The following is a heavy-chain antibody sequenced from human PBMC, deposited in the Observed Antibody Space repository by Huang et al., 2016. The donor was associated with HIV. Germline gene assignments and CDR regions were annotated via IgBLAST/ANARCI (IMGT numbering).Heavy chain of an antibody. D-gene: IGHD1-1*01. CDR2: IDTNGTT. CDR1: GGSINSYY. CDR3: ARDGARRLFDY. J-gene: IGHJ4*02. Sequence: QVQLQESGPGLMKPSETLSLTCTVSGGSINSYYWSWIRQSAGKGLEWIGRIDTNGTTIYNPSLRGRVTLSVDTSKNYLSLKVKSGTAADTAIYYCARDGARRLFDYWGQGAPVTVSS. V-gene: IGHV4-4*07.